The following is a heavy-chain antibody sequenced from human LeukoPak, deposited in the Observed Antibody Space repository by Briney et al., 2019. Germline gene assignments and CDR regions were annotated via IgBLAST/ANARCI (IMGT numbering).Heavy chain of an antibody. CDR2: IRYDGNSK. D-gene: IGHD3-16*01. V-gene: IGHV3-30*02. CDR3: AKDLTYTSQGGSDS. Sequence: GGSLRLSCTASGFTFSTYDMHWVRQAPGKGLQWGTFIRYDGNSKSYADSVKGRFIISRDNSKNTLYLQMNSLRAEDTALYFCAKDLTYTSQGGSDSWGQGTLVIVSS. CDR1: GFTFSTYD. J-gene: IGHJ4*02.